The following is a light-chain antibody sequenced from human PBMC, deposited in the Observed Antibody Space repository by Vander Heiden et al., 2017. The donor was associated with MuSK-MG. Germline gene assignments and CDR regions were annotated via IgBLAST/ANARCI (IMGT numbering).Light chain of an antibody. Sequence: EVVLTQSPGTLSLSPGERATLSCRASQSVSSSYLAWYQQKPGQAPRLLIYGASSRANGIPDRFSGSGSGTDFTLTISRLEPEDFAVYYWQQDRSSQTFGQGTKVEIK. CDR3: QQDRSSQT. V-gene: IGKV3-20*01. J-gene: IGKJ1*01. CDR2: GAS. CDR1: QSVSSSY.